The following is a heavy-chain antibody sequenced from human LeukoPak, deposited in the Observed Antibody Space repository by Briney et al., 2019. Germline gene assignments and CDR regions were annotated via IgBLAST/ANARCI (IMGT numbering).Heavy chain of an antibody. Sequence: SETLSLTCTVSGVSISSYYWSWIRQPPGKGLEWIGYLYYSGNTNYNPSLKSRVTTSVDTSKNQFSLKLSSVTAADTAVYYCARAGGGYSFNYWGQGTLVTVSS. CDR3: ARAGGGYSFNY. V-gene: IGHV4-59*01. D-gene: IGHD2-15*01. CDR1: GVSISSYY. J-gene: IGHJ4*02. CDR2: LYYSGNT.